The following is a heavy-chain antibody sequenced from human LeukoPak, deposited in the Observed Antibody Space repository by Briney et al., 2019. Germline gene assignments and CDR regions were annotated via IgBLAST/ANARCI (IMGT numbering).Heavy chain of an antibody. D-gene: IGHD6-19*01. CDR1: GFTVSSNY. Sequence: GGSLRLSCAASGFTVSSNYMSWVRQAPGKGLEWVSVIYSGGSTYYADSVKGRFTISRDNSKNTLYLQMNSLRAEDTAVYYCAKFGGIAVAGDAFDIWGQGTMVTVSS. CDR3: AKFGGIAVAGDAFDI. V-gene: IGHV3-53*01. CDR2: IYSGGST. J-gene: IGHJ3*02.